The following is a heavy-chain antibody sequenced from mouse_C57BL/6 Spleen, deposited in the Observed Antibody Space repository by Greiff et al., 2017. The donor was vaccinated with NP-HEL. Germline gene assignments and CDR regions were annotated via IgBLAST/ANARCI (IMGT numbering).Heavy chain of an antibody. CDR3: ARHGGDGDAMDY. CDR2: IWSDGST. CDR1: GFSLTSYG. J-gene: IGHJ4*01. Sequence: QVQLKESGPGLVAPSQSLSITCTVSGFSLTSYGVHWVRQPPGKGLEWLVVIWSDGSTTYNSALKSSLGIRKDNSKRQVFLKMNRPQADDTAIYYCARHGGDGDAMDYWGQGTSVTVSS. V-gene: IGHV2-6-1*01. D-gene: IGHD2-3*01.